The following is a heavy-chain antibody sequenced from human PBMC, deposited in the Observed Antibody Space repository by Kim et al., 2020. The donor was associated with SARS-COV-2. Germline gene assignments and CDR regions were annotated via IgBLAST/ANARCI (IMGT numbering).Heavy chain of an antibody. CDR3: ARDSRFGELSVPFDP. D-gene: IGHD3-10*01. V-gene: IGHV3-48*02. CDR2: ISSSSSTI. Sequence: GRSLRLSCAASGFTFSSYSMNWVRQAPGKGLEWVSDISSSSSTIYYADSVKGRFTISRDNAKNSLYLQMNSLRDEDTAVYYCARDSRFGELSVPFDPWGQGTLVTVSS. J-gene: IGHJ5*02. CDR1: GFTFSSYS.